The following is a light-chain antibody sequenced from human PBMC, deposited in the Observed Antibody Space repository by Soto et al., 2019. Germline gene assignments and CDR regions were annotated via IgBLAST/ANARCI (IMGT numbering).Light chain of an antibody. CDR2: VAS. Sequence: DIQMIQSPYSMSASVGDRVTITCRASQSIGNYLSWYQQKPGKAPKLLINVASTLQSGVPSRFSGSGSGTDLTLAISSLQPEDFATYYRQQSSSTPQTFGGGTRVEIK. CDR1: QSIGNY. J-gene: IGKJ4*01. V-gene: IGKV1-39*01. CDR3: QQSSSTPQT.